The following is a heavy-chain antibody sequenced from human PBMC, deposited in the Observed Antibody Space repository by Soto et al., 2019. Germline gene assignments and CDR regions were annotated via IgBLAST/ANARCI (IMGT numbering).Heavy chain of an antibody. CDR3: ARGAARQLFDY. CDR1: GGSISSSSYY. V-gene: IGHV4-39*01. J-gene: IGHJ4*02. CDR2: IYYSGST. Sequence: QLQLQESGPGLVKPSETLSLTCTVSGGSISSSSYYWGWIRQPPGKGLEWIGSIYYSGSTYYNPSRKSRVTISVDTSKNQFSLKLSSVTAADTAVYYCARGAARQLFDYWGQGTLVTVSS. D-gene: IGHD6-6*01.